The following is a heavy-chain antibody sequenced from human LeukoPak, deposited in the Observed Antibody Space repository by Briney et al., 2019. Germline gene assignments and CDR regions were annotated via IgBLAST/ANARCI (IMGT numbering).Heavy chain of an antibody. CDR3: AREGFYGSGSY. D-gene: IGHD3-10*01. Sequence: ASVKVSCKASGGTFSSYAISWVRQAPGQGLEWMGGIIPIFGTANYAQKFQGRVTITADKSTSTAYMELSSLRSEDTAVYYCAREGFYGSGSYWGQGTLVTVSS. CDR2: IIPIFGTA. J-gene: IGHJ4*02. CDR1: GGTFSSYA. V-gene: IGHV1-69*06.